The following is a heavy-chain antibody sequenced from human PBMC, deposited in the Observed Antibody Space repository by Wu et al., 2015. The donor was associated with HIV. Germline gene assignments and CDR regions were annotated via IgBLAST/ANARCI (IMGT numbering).Heavy chain of an antibody. CDR2: INPNSGGT. J-gene: IGHJ5*02. D-gene: IGHD3-10*01. CDR3: ARDSGNYGSLYNWFDP. V-gene: IGHV1-2*02. Sequence: QVQLVQSGAEVKKPGASVKVSCKASGYTFTGYYMHWVRQAPGQGLEWMGWINPNSGGTNYAQKFQGRVTMTRDTSISTAYMELSRLRSDDTAVYYCARDSGNYGSLYNWFDPWGQGTLVTVSS. CDR1: GYTFTGYY.